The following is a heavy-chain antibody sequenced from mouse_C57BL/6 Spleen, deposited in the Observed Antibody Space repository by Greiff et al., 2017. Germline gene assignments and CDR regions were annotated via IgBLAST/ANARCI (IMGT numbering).Heavy chain of an antibody. V-gene: IGHV6-3*01. J-gene: IGHJ2*01. CDR2: IRLKSDNYAT. CDR1: GFTFSNYW. Sequence: VQLMESGGGLVQPGGSMKLSCVASGFTFSNYWMNWVRQSPEKGLEWVAQIRLKSDNYATHYAESVKGRFTISRDDSKSSVYLQMNNLRAEDTGIYYCTVYYDYWGQGTTLTVSS. CDR3: TVYYDY.